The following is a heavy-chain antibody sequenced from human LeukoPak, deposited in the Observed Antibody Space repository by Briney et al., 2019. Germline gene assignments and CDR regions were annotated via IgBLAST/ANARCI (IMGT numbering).Heavy chain of an antibody. J-gene: IGHJ6*02. V-gene: IGHV3-23*01. Sequence: GGSLRLSCAASGFTFSSYAMSWVRQAPGKGLEWVSAISGSSGSTYYADSVKGRFTISRDNSKNTLYLEMDILRSEDTAVYYRARDRCSTTSCAYAMDVWGQGTTVTVSS. CDR2: ISGSSGST. D-gene: IGHD2/OR15-2a*01. CDR1: GFTFSSYA. CDR3: ARDRCSTTSCAYAMDV.